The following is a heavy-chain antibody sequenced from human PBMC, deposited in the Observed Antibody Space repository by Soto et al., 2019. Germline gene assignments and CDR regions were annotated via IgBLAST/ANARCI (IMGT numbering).Heavy chain of an antibody. D-gene: IGHD3-10*01. CDR2: IYYTGNT. V-gene: IGHV4-59*13. Sequence: PSETLSLSCTDAGGSLSAYDGRWIRPPPGKGLEWIGHIYYTGNTNYNPSLKSRVTISVDTSTNRFSLRLRSVSAADTAVYYCARAQSFEFHNRFDPLGQGTLVTVSS. J-gene: IGHJ5*02. CDR3: ARAQSFEFHNRFDP. CDR1: GGSLSAYD.